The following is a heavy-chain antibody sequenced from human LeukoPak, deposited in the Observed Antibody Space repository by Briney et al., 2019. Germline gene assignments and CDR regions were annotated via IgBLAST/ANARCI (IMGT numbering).Heavy chain of an antibody. D-gene: IGHD6-13*01. J-gene: IGHJ4*02. CDR3: AREGIAAAGRTPFDY. V-gene: IGHV1-69*13. Sequence: ASVKVSCKASGGTFSSYAISWVRQAPGQGLEWMGGIIPIFGTANYAQRFQGRVTITADESTSTAYMELSSLRSEDTAVYYCAREGIAAAGRTPFDYWGQGTLVTVSS. CDR2: IIPIFGTA. CDR1: GGTFSSYA.